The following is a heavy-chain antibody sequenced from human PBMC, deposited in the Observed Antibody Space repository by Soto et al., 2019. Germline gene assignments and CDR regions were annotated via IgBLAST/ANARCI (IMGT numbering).Heavy chain of an antibody. V-gene: IGHV3-15*01. CDR1: GFTFSNAW. CDR3: TTDRDFGDDALDI. CDR2: IKSKTDGGTT. D-gene: IGHD3-10*01. J-gene: IGHJ3*02. Sequence: GGSLRLSCAASGFTFSNAWMSWVRQAPGKGLEWVGRIKSKTDGGTTDYAAPVKGRFTISRDDSKNTLYLQMNSLKTEDTAVYYCTTDRDFGDDALDIWGQGTMVTVSS.